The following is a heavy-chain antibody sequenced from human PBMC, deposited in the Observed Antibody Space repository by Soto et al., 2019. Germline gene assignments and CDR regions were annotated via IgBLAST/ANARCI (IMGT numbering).Heavy chain of an antibody. CDR2: IWYDGSKK. V-gene: IGHV3-33*01. D-gene: IGHD5-12*01. CDR1: GFTFSSYG. CDR3: AGDNRRWMTIIDS. J-gene: IGHJ5*01. Sequence: QVQLVESGGGVVQPGRSLRLSCAASGFTFSSYGMHWVRQAPGKGLEGVAAIWYDGSKKYYADSVKGRFTISRDNSKNKLYLQMNSLRAEDSAVYYCAGDNRRWMTIIDSCGQGTLVTVSS.